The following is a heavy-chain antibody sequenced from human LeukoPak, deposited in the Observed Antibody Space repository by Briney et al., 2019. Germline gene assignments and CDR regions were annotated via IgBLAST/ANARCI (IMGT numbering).Heavy chain of an antibody. CDR2: INPDGRDT. CDR1: GFTFNRCW. Sequence: GGSLRLSCVVSGFTFNRCWMNWVRQAPGKGLEWVAHINPDGRDTYYVDSVKGRFTISRDNAQNSMYLQMDSLRVEDTAVYYCTSWGDTTAEYFQRWGQGTLATVSS. CDR3: TSWGDTTAEYFQR. D-gene: IGHD2-21*02. V-gene: IGHV3-7*01. J-gene: IGHJ1*01.